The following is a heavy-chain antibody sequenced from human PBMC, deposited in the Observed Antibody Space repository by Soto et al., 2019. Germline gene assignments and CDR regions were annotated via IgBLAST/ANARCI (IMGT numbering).Heavy chain of an antibody. D-gene: IGHD2-2*01. Sequence: QVQLVESGGDMVQPGRSLRLSCAVSGFTFSRYAMHWVRQAPGKGLEWVAVISYDGSNKYYADSVKGRFTLSRDNSKNTLYLQMNSLRAEDTAVYYCAKDEGYQPPPYYGMDVWGQGTMVTVSS. CDR2: ISYDGSNK. J-gene: IGHJ6*02. V-gene: IGHV3-30-3*01. CDR3: AKDEGYQPPPYYGMDV. CDR1: GFTFSRYA.